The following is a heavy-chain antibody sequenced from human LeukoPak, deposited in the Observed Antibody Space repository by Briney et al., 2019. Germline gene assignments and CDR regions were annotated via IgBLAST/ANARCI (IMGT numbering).Heavy chain of an antibody. CDR2: IIPIFGTA. CDR3: ARGVYCGGDCYSSFDY. D-gene: IGHD2-21*02. CDR1: GGTLSSYA. Sequence: ASVKVSCKAAGGTLSSYAISWVRQAPGQGLEWMGGIIPIFGTANYAQKFQGRVTITADESTSTAYMELSSLRSEDTAVYYCARGVYCGGDCYSSFDYWGQGTLVTVSS. J-gene: IGHJ5*01. V-gene: IGHV1-69*13.